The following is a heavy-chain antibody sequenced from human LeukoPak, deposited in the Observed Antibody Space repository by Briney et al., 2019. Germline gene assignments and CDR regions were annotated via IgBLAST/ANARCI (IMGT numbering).Heavy chain of an antibody. D-gene: IGHD1-26*01. Sequence: GGSLRLSCVASGFTFTGHSMHWVRQAPGKGLELVAVVAHDEKTIFYADSLKGRFTVSRDNSKNTVYLQMNSLRDEDTAVYYCAREKQSGGTPFDCWGQGSLVTVSS. J-gene: IGHJ4*02. CDR2: VAHDEKTI. V-gene: IGHV3-30*04. CDR1: GFTFTGHS. CDR3: AREKQSGGTPFDC.